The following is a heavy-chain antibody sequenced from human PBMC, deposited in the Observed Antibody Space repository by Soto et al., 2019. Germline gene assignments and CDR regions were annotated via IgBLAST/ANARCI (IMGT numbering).Heavy chain of an antibody. Sequence: EVQLLESGGGLVQPGGSLRLSCAASGFTFSSYAMSWVRQAPGKGLEWVSAISGSGGSTYYADSVKGRFTISRDNSKNTLYLQMNSLRAEDTAVYYCALHDGVVHAISGDDAFDIWGQGTMVTVSS. CDR1: GFTFSSYA. D-gene: IGHD2-8*02. J-gene: IGHJ3*02. V-gene: IGHV3-23*01. CDR2: ISGSGGST. CDR3: ALHDGVVHAISGDDAFDI.